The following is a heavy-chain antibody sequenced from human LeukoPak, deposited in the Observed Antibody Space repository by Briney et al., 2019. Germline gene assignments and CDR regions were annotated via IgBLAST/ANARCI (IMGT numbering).Heavy chain of an antibody. D-gene: IGHD2-8*01. CDR1: GYTFTGYY. CDR2: INPNSGGT. J-gene: IGHJ4*02. Sequence: ASVKVSCKASGYTFTGYYMHWVRQAPGQGLEWMGWINPNSGGTNYAQKFQGRVTMTRDTSLSTAYMELSRLRSDDTAVYYCARVGSYCTTISCFDYWGQGTLVTVSS. V-gene: IGHV1-2*02. CDR3: ARVGSYCTTISCFDY.